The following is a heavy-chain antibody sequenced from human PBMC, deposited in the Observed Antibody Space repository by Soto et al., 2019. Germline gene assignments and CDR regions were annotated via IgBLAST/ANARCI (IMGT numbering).Heavy chain of an antibody. CDR3: ARVIHYYDSSGYYYWAPFDY. D-gene: IGHD3-22*01. Sequence: GASVKVSCKASGYTFTSYGISWERQAPGQGLEWMGWISAYNGNTNYAQKLQGRVTMTTDTSTSTAYMELRSLRAEDMAVYYCARVIHYYDSSGYYYWAPFDYWGQGTLVTVSS. V-gene: IGHV1-18*03. J-gene: IGHJ4*02. CDR2: ISAYNGNT. CDR1: GYTFTSYG.